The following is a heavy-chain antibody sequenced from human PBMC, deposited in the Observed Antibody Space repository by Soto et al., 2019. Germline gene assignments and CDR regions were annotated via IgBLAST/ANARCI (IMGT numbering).Heavy chain of an antibody. CDR1: GFTFSSYW. CDR3: ARVSLVYYYYDGMDV. D-gene: IGHD6-13*01. J-gene: IGHJ6*04. V-gene: IGHV3-7*01. CDR2: IKQDGSEK. Sequence: EVQLVESGGGLVQPGGSLRLSCAASGFTFSSYWMSWVRQAPGKGLEWVANIKQDGSEKYYVDSVKGRFTNSRDNAKNTLYLQRNGLRAEDTAVYYCARVSLVYYYYDGMDVWCEGTTVTVSS.